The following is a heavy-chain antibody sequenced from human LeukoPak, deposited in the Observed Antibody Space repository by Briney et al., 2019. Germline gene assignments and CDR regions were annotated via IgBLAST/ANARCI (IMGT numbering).Heavy chain of an antibody. V-gene: IGHV4-39*01. CDR2: VYYSGST. D-gene: IGHD3-9*01. CDR3: TRLSKGRYFDYIFDY. CDR1: GASVSGSDSN. Sequence: PSETLSLTCTVSGASVSGSDSNWGWVRQPPGKGLEWIGNVYYSGSTAYNPSLKSRVIMSVDTSKNQFSLKMTSVIAADTAVYYCTRLSKGRYFDYIFDYWGQGTLVTVSS. J-gene: IGHJ4*02.